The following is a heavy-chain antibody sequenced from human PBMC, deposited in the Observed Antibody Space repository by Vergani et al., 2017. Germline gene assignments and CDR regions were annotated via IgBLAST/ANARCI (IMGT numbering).Heavy chain of an antibody. D-gene: IGHD7-27*01. CDR2: INPNSGGT. J-gene: IGHJ4*02. CDR1: GYTFTGYY. CDR3: ARDLSSNWGLDC. V-gene: IGHV1-2*02. Sequence: VQLVQSGAEVKKPGESLKISCKGSGYTFTGYYMHWVRQAPGQGLEWMGWINPNSGGTNYAQKFQGRVTMTRDTSISTAYMELSRLRSDDTAVYYCARDLSSNWGLDCWGQGTLVTVSS.